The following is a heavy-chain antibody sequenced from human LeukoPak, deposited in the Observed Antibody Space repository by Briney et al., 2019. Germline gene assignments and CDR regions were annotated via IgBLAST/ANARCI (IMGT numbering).Heavy chain of an antibody. J-gene: IGHJ4*02. CDR2: ITVSGANT. V-gene: IGHV3-23*01. CDR1: GFTFTNYV. D-gene: IGHD1-26*01. Sequence: GGSLRLSCAASGFTFTNYVMTWVRQAPGKGLEWVSTITVSGANTYYADSVKGRFTISRDNSKNTLRLQMSSLRAEDTALCYCATYSRSYPYDYWGQGTLVTVSS. CDR3: ATYSRSYPYDY.